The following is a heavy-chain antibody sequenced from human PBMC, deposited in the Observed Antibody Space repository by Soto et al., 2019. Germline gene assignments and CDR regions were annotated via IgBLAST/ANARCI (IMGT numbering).Heavy chain of an antibody. CDR3: ARNGVDSYGKGYYYGMDV. D-gene: IGHD5-18*01. Sequence: QVQLVQSGAEVKKPGSSVKVSCKASGGTFSSYAISWVRQAPGQGLEWMGGSIPIFGTANYAQKFQGRVTITADESTSTAYMELSSLRYEDTAVDYCARNGVDSYGKGYYYGMDVWGQGTTVTVSS. CDR1: GGTFSSYA. CDR2: SIPIFGTA. J-gene: IGHJ6*02. V-gene: IGHV1-69*01.